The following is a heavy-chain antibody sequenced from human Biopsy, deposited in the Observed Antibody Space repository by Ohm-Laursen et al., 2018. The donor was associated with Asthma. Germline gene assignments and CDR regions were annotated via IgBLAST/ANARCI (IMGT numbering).Heavy chain of an antibody. CDR2: ITRGNDNT. J-gene: IGHJ4*02. CDR3: AKDKGGPRIGVACTFDH. V-gene: IGHV3-23*01. D-gene: IGHD6-13*01. Sequence: GSLRHSCSPSGFTLSSHVMYWVRPTPGKALDWVSAITRGNDNTYYADTVKGRFTISRHNSKNTVYLQMNSLTGEDTAVYYCAKDKGGPRIGVACTFDHWGQGTLVTVSS. CDR1: GFTLSSHV.